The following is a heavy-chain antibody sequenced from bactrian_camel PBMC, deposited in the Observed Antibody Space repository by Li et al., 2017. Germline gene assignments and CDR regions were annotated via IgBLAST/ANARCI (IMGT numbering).Heavy chain of an antibody. D-gene: IGHD4*01. Sequence: VQLVESGGGSVQAGGSLRLSCVASGYSSSSICMGWFRQIPGKEREGVAAIYHSSGLTYYADSVKGRFTISQDNAKNTVYLQMNSLKPEDTAMYYCAAADYNEYPQCDVASSGYNFWGQGTQVTVS. V-gene: IGHV3S31*01. CDR3: AAADYNEYPQCDVASSGYNF. CDR1: GYSSSSIC. J-gene: IGHJ4*01. CDR2: IYHSSGLT.